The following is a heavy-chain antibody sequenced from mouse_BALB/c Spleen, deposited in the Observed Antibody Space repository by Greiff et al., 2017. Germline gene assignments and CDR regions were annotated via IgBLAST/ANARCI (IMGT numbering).Heavy chain of an antibody. Sequence: QVQLQQSGAELVKPGASVKLSCKASGYTFTSYYMYWVKQRPGQGLEWIGEINPSNGGTNFNEKFKSKATLTVDKSSSTAYMQLSSLTSEDSAVYYCTRGSSYSWFAYWGQGTLVTVAA. CDR3: TRGSSYSWFAY. J-gene: IGHJ3*01. D-gene: IGHD1-1*01. CDR1: GYTFTSYY. CDR2: INPSNGGT. V-gene: IGHV1S81*02.